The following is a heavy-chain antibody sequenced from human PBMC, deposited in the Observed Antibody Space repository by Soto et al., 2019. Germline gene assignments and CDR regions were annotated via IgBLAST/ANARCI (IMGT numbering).Heavy chain of an antibody. Sequence: GGSLRLSCAASGFTFSSYGMHWVRQAPGKGLEWVAVISYDGSNKYYADSVKGRFTISRDNSKNTLYLQMNSLRAEDTAVYYCSYWGITGTTEGMDVWGQGTTVTVSS. V-gene: IGHV3-30*03. CDR3: SYWGITGTTEGMDV. J-gene: IGHJ6*02. CDR1: GFTFSSYG. CDR2: ISYDGSNK. D-gene: IGHD1-20*01.